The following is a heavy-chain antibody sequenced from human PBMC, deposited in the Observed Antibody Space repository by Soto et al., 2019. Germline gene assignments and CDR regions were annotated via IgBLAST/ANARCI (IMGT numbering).Heavy chain of an antibody. CDR3: AKDGDTYYYDSSGYYLRWYFDL. CDR2: ISYDGSNK. D-gene: IGHD3-22*01. J-gene: IGHJ2*01. Sequence: VQLLESGGGLVQPGGSLRVSCAASGFPFSNHAMSWVRQAPGKGLEWVAVISYDGSNKYYADSVKGRFTISRDNSKNTLYLQMNSLRAEDTAVYYCAKDGDTYYYDSSGYYLRWYFDLWGRGTLVTVSS. V-gene: IGHV3-30*18. CDR1: GFPFSNHA.